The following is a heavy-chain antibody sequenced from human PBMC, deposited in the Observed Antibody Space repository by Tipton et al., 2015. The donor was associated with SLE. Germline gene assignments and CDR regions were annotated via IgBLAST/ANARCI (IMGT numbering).Heavy chain of an antibody. J-gene: IGHJ3*02. CDR1: GGSISSSSYY. CDR2: ISYSGST. D-gene: IGHD4-17*01. V-gene: IGHV4-39*07. CDR3: ARVAGDHDAFDI. Sequence: TLSLTCTVSGGSISSSSYYWGWIRQPPGKGLQWIGTISYSGSTYYNPSLKSRVTISVDTSKNQFSLKLSSVTAADTAVYYCARVAGDHDAFDIWGQGTMVTVSS.